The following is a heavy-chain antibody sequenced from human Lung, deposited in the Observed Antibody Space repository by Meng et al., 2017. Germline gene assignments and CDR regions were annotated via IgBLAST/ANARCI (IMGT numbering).Heavy chain of an antibody. Sequence: GRLEGSGPGRVKPSGTLSLTCAVSGGSITSSTWWSWVRQTPGKGLEWFGEIFHSGSTNYNPPLESRVTISVDKSKNQFSLKVYSVTAADTATYYCARFDISSSGRGDYWGQGILVTVSS. CDR3: ARFDISSSGRGDY. CDR2: IFHSGST. D-gene: IGHD1-26*01. J-gene: IGHJ4*02. CDR1: GGSITSSTW. V-gene: IGHV4-4*02.